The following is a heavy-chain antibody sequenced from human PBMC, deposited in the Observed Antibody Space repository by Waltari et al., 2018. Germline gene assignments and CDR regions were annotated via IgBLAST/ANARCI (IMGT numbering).Heavy chain of an antibody. CDR2: IDNSGETA. CDR3: AKDSGYSMIRGRENS. J-gene: IGHJ4*02. V-gene: IGHV3-23*05. CDR1: GFDYSSYA. D-gene: IGHD3-10*01. Sequence: VYLLESGGGLVQPVVSLSLSCVGSGFDYSSYALSWVRRAPGKGLGWVSGIDNSGETAYYVGSVKGRFTISRDDSRNTVYLHMTTLRVDDTAVYYCAKDSGYSMIRGRENSWGQGTLVIVSS.